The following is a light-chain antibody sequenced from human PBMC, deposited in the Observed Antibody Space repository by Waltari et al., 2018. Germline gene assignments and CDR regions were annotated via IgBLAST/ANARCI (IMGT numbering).Light chain of an antibody. CDR1: NSNIGGNL. Sequence: QSVLTQPPSVSGTPGQRVTISCSGSNSNIGGNLVKWYQQLTETAPKLLIYRSDLRPSGVPDRFSGSKSGTSASLAISGLQSEDEADYFCASWDDSLNGHWVFGGGTKVTVL. CDR2: RSD. V-gene: IGLV1-44*01. CDR3: ASWDDSLNGHWV. J-gene: IGLJ3*02.